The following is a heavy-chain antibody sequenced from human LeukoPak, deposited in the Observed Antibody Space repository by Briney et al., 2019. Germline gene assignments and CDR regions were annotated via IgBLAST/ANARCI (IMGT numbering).Heavy chain of an antibody. Sequence: ASVKVSCKASGYTFTGYYMHWVRQAPGQGLEWMGWINPNSGGTNYAQKFQGRVTMTRDTSISTAYMELSRLRSDDTAVYHCARVESGSYFHFDYWGQGTLVTVSS. CDR3: ARVESGSYFHFDY. J-gene: IGHJ4*02. CDR2: INPNSGGT. D-gene: IGHD1-26*01. V-gene: IGHV1-2*02. CDR1: GYTFTGYY.